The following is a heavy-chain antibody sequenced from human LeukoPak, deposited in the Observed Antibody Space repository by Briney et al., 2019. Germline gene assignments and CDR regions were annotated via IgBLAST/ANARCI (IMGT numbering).Heavy chain of an antibody. CDR3: ARRGFYGDYVDY. CDR2: IYYSGST. CDR1: GGSISSYY. D-gene: IGHD4-17*01. J-gene: IGHJ4*02. Sequence: SETLSLTCAVSGGSISSYYWSWIRQPPGNGLEWIGYIYYSGSTYYNPSLKGRVTISVDTSKNQFSLKLSSVTAADTAVYYCARRGFYGDYVDYWGQGTLVTVSS. V-gene: IGHV4-59*08.